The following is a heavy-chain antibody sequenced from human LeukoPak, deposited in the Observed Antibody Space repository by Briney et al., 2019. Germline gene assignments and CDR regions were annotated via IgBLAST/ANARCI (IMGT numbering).Heavy chain of an antibody. CDR3: ARRHYYDSSGYYVVSDY. Sequence: GGSLRLSCAASGFTFSSYSMNWVRQAPGKGLEWVSSISSSSSYIYYADSVKGRFTTSRDNAKNSLYLQMNSLRAEDTAVYYCARRHYYDSSGYYVVSDYWGQGTLVTVSS. V-gene: IGHV3-21*01. CDR2: ISSSSSYI. J-gene: IGHJ4*02. CDR1: GFTFSSYS. D-gene: IGHD3-22*01.